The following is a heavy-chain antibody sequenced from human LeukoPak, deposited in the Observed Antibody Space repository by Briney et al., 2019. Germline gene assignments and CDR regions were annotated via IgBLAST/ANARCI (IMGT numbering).Heavy chain of an antibody. J-gene: IGHJ3*02. D-gene: IGHD5-18*01. CDR3: ARGDDTAMVSYAFDI. V-gene: IGHV4-34*01. Sequence: SETLSLTCAVYGGSFSGYYWSWIRQPPGKGLEWIGEINHSGSTNYNPSLKSRVTISVDTSKNRFSLKLSSVTAADTAVYYCARGDDTAMVSYAFDIWGQGTMVTVSS. CDR1: GGSFSGYY. CDR2: INHSGST.